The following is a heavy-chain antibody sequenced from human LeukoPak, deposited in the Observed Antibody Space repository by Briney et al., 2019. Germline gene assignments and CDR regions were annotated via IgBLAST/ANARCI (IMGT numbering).Heavy chain of an antibody. Sequence: GGSLRLSCAASGFTFSSYAMSWVRQAPGKGLEWVSAISGSGGSTYYADSVKGRFTISRDNSKSTLYLQMNSLRAEDTAVYYCAKSKVGARGIIDYWGQGTLVTVSS. CDR2: ISGSGGST. D-gene: IGHD1-26*01. CDR3: AKSKVGARGIIDY. J-gene: IGHJ4*02. V-gene: IGHV3-23*01. CDR1: GFTFSSYA.